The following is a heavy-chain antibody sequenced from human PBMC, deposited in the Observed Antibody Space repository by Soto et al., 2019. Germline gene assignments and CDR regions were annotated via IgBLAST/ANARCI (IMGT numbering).Heavy chain of an antibody. Sequence: EVQLEESGGGLIKPGESLTLSCAASDFILSDAWMKWVRQAPGKGLEWVARIKSKAHGGTTDYAAPLKGRLTILRDDSKNTLYLQMSSLEDEDTATYYCGSYRETRGVRRYDYWGQGALVTVSS. CDR3: GSYRETRGVRRYDY. CDR1: DFILSDAW. J-gene: IGHJ4*02. D-gene: IGHD3-10*01. V-gene: IGHV3-15*07. CDR2: IKSKAHGGTT.